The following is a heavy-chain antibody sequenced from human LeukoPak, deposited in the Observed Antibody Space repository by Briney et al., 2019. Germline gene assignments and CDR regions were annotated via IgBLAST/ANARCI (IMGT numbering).Heavy chain of an antibody. J-gene: IGHJ6*03. Sequence: PGRSLRLSCAASGFTFSSYAMHWVRQAPGKGLEWVAVISYDGSNKYYADSVKGRFTISRDNSKNTLYLQMNSLRAEDTAVYYCARVFAGLSRNNRNYYMDVWGKGTTVTVSS. CDR3: ARVFAGLSRNNRNYYMDV. D-gene: IGHD1-14*01. CDR2: ISYDGSNK. V-gene: IGHV3-30*04. CDR1: GFTFSSYA.